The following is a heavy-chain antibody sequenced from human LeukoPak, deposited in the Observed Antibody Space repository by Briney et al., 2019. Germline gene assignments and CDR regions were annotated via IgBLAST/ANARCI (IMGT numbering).Heavy chain of an antibody. V-gene: IGHV3-23*01. D-gene: IGHD2-2*01. Sequence: PGGSLRLSCEASGFTFSSYGMSWVRQAPGKGLEWVSAISGSGGSTYYADSVKGRFTISRDNSKNSLYLQMNSLRTEDTALYYCAKDHCSSTSCYLWFDPWGQGTLVTVSS. CDR3: AKDHCSSTSCYLWFDP. CDR2: ISGSGGST. CDR1: GFTFSSYG. J-gene: IGHJ5*02.